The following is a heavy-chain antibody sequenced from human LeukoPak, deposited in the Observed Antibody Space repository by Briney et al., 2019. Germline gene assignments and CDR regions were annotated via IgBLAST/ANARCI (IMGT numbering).Heavy chain of an antibody. Sequence: GSLRLSCAASGFTFSSYSMNWVRQAPGKGLEWVSYISSSSSTIYYADSVKGRFTISRDNAKNSLYLQMNSLRAEDTAVYYCARGSEDCSGGSCYFSNWFDPWGQGTLVTVSS. J-gene: IGHJ5*02. CDR3: ARGSEDCSGGSCYFSNWFDP. CDR1: GFTFSSYS. CDR2: ISSSSSTI. D-gene: IGHD2-15*01. V-gene: IGHV3-48*01.